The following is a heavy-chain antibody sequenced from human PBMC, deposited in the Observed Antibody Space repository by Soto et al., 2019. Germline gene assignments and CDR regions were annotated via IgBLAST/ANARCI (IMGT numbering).Heavy chain of an antibody. V-gene: IGHV4-34*01. Sequence: QVQVQQWGAGLLKPSETLSLTCTVHGGSFVGSYWTWIRQSPGKGLEWIGEINYSGNTNLNPSLESRLTISADTTKNLFALTLPSLTAADTGLYYCTRGDWGPRLHYWGQGTLVTVSP. D-gene: IGHD7-27*01. CDR2: INYSGNT. CDR1: GGSFVGSY. CDR3: TRGDWGPRLHY. J-gene: IGHJ4*02.